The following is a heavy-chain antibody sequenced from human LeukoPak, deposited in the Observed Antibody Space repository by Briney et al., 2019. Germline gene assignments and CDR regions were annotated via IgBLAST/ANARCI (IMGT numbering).Heavy chain of an antibody. V-gene: IGHV3-30-3*01. CDR2: ISYDGSNK. CDR1: GFTFSSYA. J-gene: IGHJ4*02. Sequence: PGRSLRLSCAASGFTFSSYAMHWVRQAPGRGLEWVAVISYDGSNKYYADSVKGRFTISRDNSKNTLYLQMNSLRAEDTAVYYCATIPRDSSGYYAWGQGTLVTVSS. CDR3: ATIPRDSSGYYA. D-gene: IGHD3-22*01.